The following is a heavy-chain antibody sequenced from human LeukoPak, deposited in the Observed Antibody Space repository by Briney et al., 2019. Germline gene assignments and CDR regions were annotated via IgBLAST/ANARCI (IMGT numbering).Heavy chain of an antibody. D-gene: IGHD3-22*01. J-gene: IGHJ4*02. Sequence: ASVKVSCKASGYTFTGYYMHWVRQAPGQGLEWMGWINPNSGGTNYAQKFQGRVTMTRDTSISTAYMELSRLRSDDTAVYYCARVPERSLSYYDNSGYPCFDYWGQGTLVTVSS. CDR3: ARVPERSLSYYDNSGYPCFDY. V-gene: IGHV1-2*02. CDR2: INPNSGGT. CDR1: GYTFTGYY.